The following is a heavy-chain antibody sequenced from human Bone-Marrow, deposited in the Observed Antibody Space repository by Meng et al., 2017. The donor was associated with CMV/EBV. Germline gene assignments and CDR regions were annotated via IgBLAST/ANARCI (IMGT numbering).Heavy chain of an antibody. CDR1: EYTLTGYY. CDR3: ARGSSLTDGMDV. CDR2: INPTTGGT. Sequence: ASVKVSCKASEYTLTGYYIHWVRQAPGQGLEWMGWINPTTGGTNYAQNFQGRVTMTRDTSITTAFMELRSLRSDDTAVYYCARGSSLTDGMDVWGQGTTVTVSS. V-gene: IGHV1-2*02. D-gene: IGHD1-14*01. J-gene: IGHJ6*02.